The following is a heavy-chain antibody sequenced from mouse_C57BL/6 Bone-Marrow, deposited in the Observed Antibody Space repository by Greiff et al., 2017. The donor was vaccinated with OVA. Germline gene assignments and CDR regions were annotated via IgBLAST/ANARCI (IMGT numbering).Heavy chain of an antibody. J-gene: IGHJ1*03. CDR3: ARGVPWYFDV. V-gene: IGHV1-69*01. CDR1: GYTFTSYW. D-gene: IGHD5-1*01. CDR2: IDPSDSYT. Sequence: VQLQQPGAELVMPGASVKLSCKASGYTFTSYWMHWVKQRPGQGLEWIGEIDPSDSYTNYNQKFKGKSTLTVDKSSSTAYLQLSSLTSEDSAVYYCARGVPWYFDVWGKGTTVTVSS.